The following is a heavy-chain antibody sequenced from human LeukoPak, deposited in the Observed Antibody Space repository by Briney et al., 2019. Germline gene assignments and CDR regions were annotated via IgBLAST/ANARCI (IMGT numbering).Heavy chain of an antibody. D-gene: IGHD1-26*01. CDR1: GFTFSNYG. CDR3: AEAGDRDPVGALYYFDY. J-gene: IGHJ4*02. V-gene: IGHV3-23*01. CDR2: ISGSGGSI. Sequence: GGSLRLSCAASGFTFSNYGMSWVRQAPGKGLEWVSAISGSGGSIYYADSVKGRFTLSRDNSKNTLYLQMNSLKPEDTAVYYCAEAGDRDPVGALYYFDYWGQGTLVTVSS.